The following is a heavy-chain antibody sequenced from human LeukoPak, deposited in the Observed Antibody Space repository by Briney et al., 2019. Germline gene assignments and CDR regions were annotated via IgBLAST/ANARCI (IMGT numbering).Heavy chain of an antibody. CDR3: ARDRVGNYGDYAPLFDY. D-gene: IGHD4-17*01. Sequence: ASVKVSCKASGYTFTSYGIGWVRQAPGQGLEWMGWISAYNGNTNYAQKLQGRVTMTTDTSTSTAYMELRSLRSDDTAVYYCARDRVGNYGDYAPLFDYWGQGTLVTVSS. V-gene: IGHV1-18*01. J-gene: IGHJ4*02. CDR2: ISAYNGNT. CDR1: GYTFTSYG.